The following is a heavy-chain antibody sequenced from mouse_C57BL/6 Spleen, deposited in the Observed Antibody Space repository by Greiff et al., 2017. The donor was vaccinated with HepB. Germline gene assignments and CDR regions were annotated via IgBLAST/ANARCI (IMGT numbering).Heavy chain of an antibody. Sequence: EVQLQQSGPELVKPGASVKISCKASGYSFTGYYMNWVKQSPEKSLEWIGEINPSTGGTTYNQKFKAKATLTVDKSSSTAYMQLKSLTSEDSAVYYCARFFGLRPYYYAMDYWGQGTSVTVSS. J-gene: IGHJ4*01. D-gene: IGHD2-4*01. CDR1: GYSFTGYY. CDR2: INPSTGGT. V-gene: IGHV1-42*01. CDR3: ARFFGLRPYYYAMDY.